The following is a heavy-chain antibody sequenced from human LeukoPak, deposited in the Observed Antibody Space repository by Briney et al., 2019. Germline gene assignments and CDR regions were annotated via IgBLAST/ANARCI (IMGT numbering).Heavy chain of an antibody. Sequence: PGGSLRLSCAASGITFGNNWMHWVRQAPGKGLEWVSYISSSGSTIYYADSVKGRFTISRDNAKNSLYLQMNSLRAEDTAVYYCARDRERRYSYSIDYWGQGTLVTVSS. CDR2: ISSSGSTI. J-gene: IGHJ4*02. CDR3: ARDRERRYSYSIDY. D-gene: IGHD5-18*01. CDR1: GITFGNNW. V-gene: IGHV3-48*04.